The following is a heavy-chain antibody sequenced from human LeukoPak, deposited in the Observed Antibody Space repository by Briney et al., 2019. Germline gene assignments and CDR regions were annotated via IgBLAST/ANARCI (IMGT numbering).Heavy chain of an antibody. CDR1: GFIFSSYS. J-gene: IGHJ6*02. Sequence: GGSLRLSCAASGFIFSSYSMNWVRQAPGKGLEWVSSISNSGIYIFYADSVKGRFTMSRDNGENSLFLQMNSLRAEDTAVYFCARHMTPESTTPYYYGMDVWGQGTTVTVSS. D-gene: IGHD4-11*01. CDR2: ISNSGIYI. CDR3: ARHMTPESTTPYYYGMDV. V-gene: IGHV3-21*01.